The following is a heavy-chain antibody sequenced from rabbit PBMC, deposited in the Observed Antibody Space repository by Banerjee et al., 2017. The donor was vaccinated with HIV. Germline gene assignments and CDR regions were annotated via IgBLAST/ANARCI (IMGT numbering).Heavy chain of an antibody. CDR1: GFSFSSSYW. CDR2: IYAGSSGST. V-gene: IGHV1S45*01. Sequence: QEQLVESGGDLVKPEGSLTLTCTASGFSFSSSYWICWVRQAPGKGLEWIACIYAGSSGSTYYASWAKGRFTISKTSSTTVTLQMTSLTAADTATYFCARGDSSGWGAWVTRLDLRGPGTLVTIS. D-gene: IGHD4-1*01. J-gene: IGHJ3*01. CDR3: ARGDSSGWGAWVTRLDL.